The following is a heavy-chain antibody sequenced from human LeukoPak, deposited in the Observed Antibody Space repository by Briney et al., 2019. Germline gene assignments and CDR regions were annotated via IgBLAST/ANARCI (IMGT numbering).Heavy chain of an antibody. CDR2: IWYDGSNK. CDR1: GFTFGSYG. Sequence: GGSLRLSCAASGFTFGSYGMHWVRQAPGKGLEWVAVIWYDGSNKYYADSVKGRFTISRDNSKNTLYLQMNSLRAEDTAVYYCARDLDTAYRAFDYWGQGTLVTVSS. CDR3: ARDLDTAYRAFDY. J-gene: IGHJ4*02. V-gene: IGHV3-33*01. D-gene: IGHD5-18*01.